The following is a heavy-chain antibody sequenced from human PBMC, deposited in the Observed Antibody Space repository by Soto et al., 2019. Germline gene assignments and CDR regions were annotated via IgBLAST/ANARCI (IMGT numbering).Heavy chain of an antibody. J-gene: IGHJ5*02. CDR2: INGGTANT. Sequence: QVQLVQSGAEMKKPGASVILSCKASGDIITNDAIHWVRQAPGQGLEWMGWINGGTANTKYSERFQGRVTISRDTSATTVYMELSSLTSEDTAVYYCARGRIAIPGIVFWFDPWGQGTLVTVSS. D-gene: IGHD1-20*01. CDR3: ARGRIAIPGIVFWFDP. V-gene: IGHV1-3*01. CDR1: GDIITNDA.